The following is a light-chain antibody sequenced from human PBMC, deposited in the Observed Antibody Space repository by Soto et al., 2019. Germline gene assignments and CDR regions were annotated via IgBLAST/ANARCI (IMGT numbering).Light chain of an antibody. V-gene: IGLV1-40*01. CDR3: SSFTDSFTLV. J-gene: IGLJ3*02. CDR2: GNR. Sequence: QAVVTQPPSVSGAPGQRVTLSCTGNSSNLGAGYDVHWYQQLPGAAPKLVIFGNRNRPSGVPDRFSGSKSGNTAFLTISGLQADDEADYYCSSFTDSFTLVFGGGTKLTVL. CDR1: SSNLGAGYD.